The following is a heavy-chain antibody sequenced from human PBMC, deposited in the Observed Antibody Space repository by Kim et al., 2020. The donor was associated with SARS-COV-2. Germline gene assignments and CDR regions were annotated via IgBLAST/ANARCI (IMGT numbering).Heavy chain of an antibody. CDR2: ISYDGSNK. Sequence: GGSLRLSCAASGFTFRSYGMHWVRQAPGKGLGWVAVISYDGSNKYYADSVKGRFTISRDNSKNTLYLQMNSLRAEDTAVYYCAKDQVEYSSSSNFDYWGQGTLVTVSS. V-gene: IGHV3-30*18. CDR1: GFTFRSYG. D-gene: IGHD6-6*01. CDR3: AKDQVEYSSSSNFDY. J-gene: IGHJ4*02.